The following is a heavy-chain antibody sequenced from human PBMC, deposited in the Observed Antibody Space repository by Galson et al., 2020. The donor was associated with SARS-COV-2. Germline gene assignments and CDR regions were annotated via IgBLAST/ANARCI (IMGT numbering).Heavy chain of an antibody. CDR1: GFTSSSYS. Sequence: AGGSLRLSCAASGFTSSSYSMNWVRQAPGKGLEWVSSISSSSSYIYYADSVKGRFTISRDNAKNSLYLQMNSLRAEDTAVYYCARELTTVTTDDFDYWGQGTLVTVSS. V-gene: IGHV3-21*01. CDR3: ARELTTVTTDDFDY. D-gene: IGHD4-17*01. J-gene: IGHJ4*02. CDR2: ISSSSSYI.